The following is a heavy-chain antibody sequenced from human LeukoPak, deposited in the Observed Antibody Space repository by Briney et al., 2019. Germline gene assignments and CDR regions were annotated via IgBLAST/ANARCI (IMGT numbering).Heavy chain of an antibody. CDR3: ARVVQRAWFDP. Sequence: PSETLSLTCAVYGGSFSGYYWSWIRQPPGKGLEWIGEINHSGSTNYNPSLKSRVTISVDTSKNQFSLKLSSVTAADTAVYYCARVVQRAWFDPWGQGTLVTVSS. CDR1: GGSFSGYY. D-gene: IGHD3-10*01. CDR2: INHSGST. V-gene: IGHV4-34*01. J-gene: IGHJ5*02.